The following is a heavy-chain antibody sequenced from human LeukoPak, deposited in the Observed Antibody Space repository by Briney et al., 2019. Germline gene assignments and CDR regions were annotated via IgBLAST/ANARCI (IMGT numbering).Heavy chain of an antibody. Sequence: SETLSLTCAVYGGSFSGYYWSWIRQPPGKGLEWIGEINHSGSTNYNPSLKSRVTISVDTSKNQFSLKLSSVTAADTAVYYCARTSGSGSYWNLPQYWGQGTLVTVSS. J-gene: IGHJ4*02. CDR3: ARTSGSGSYWNLPQY. D-gene: IGHD3-10*01. CDR2: INHSGST. CDR1: GGSFSGYY. V-gene: IGHV4-34*01.